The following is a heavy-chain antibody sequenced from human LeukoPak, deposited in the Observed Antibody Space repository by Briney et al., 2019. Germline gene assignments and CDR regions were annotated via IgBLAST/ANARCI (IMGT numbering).Heavy chain of an antibody. CDR1: GFTFSNYA. CDR2: ISGSGGTT. CDR3: AKVSGGGLYYDGMDV. Sequence: GGSLRLSCAASGFTFSNYAMNWVRQAPGKGLEWVSVISGSGGTTYYADSVKGRFTISRDSSKNTLYLQMNSLRAEDTAVYYCAKVSGGGLYYDGMDVWGQGTTVTVSS. V-gene: IGHV3-23*01. D-gene: IGHD1-14*01. J-gene: IGHJ6*02.